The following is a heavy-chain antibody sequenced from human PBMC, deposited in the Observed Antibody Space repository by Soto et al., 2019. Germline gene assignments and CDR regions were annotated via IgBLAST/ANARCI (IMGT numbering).Heavy chain of an antibody. Sequence: QVQLQESGPGVVKPSETLSLTCTVSGASVSSAPYHWSWIRQPPGKGLEWIGHLYDSGISKDNPSLKSRVPKSVDTSHHQFSLKLTSVTAAETAVYYCAAYIEGCGGDGYWGQGTLVTVAS. J-gene: IGHJ4*02. V-gene: IGHV4-61*01. D-gene: IGHD2-21*02. CDR3: AAYIEGCGGDGY. CDR1: GASVSSAPYH. CDR2: LYDSGIS.